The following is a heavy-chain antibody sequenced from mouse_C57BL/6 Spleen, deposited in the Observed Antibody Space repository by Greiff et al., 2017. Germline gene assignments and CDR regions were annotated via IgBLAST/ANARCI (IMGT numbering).Heavy chain of an antibody. Sequence: VQLQQPGAELVKPGASVKLSCKASGYTFTSYWMHWVKQRPGQGLEWIGMIHPNSGSTNYNAKFKSKATLNVDKSSSTAYMQLSSLTSEDSAVYYSTREGDCYAMDYWGQGTSVTVAS. CDR1: GYTFTSYW. CDR2: IHPNSGST. J-gene: IGHJ4*01. CDR3: TREGDCYAMDY. V-gene: IGHV1-64*01.